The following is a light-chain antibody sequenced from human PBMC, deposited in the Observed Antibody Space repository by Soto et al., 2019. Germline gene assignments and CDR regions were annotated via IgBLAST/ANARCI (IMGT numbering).Light chain of an antibody. V-gene: IGKV1-39*01. CDR3: QQSHITPFT. J-gene: IGKJ3*01. CDR1: QTITNY. CDR2: AAS. Sequence: DIQMTQSPSSLSASVGDRVTITCRASQTITNYLYWYQHKPGKAPQLLIYAASSLQSGVPSRFSGSGSGTDFTLSISSLQPEYFATYFCQQSHITPFTFGPGNKVDIK.